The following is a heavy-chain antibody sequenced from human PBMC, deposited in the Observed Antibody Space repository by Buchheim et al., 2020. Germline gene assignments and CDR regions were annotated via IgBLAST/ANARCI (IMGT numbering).Heavy chain of an antibody. Sequence: QVQLVESGGGVVQPGRSLRLSCTASGFTFSSYVMHWVRQAPGKGLEWVALISYDGSDKYHADSVKGRFTISRDNSKNTLYLQMDSLRAEDTAAYYCAKGGSYFYYHYGMDVWGQGTT. D-gene: IGHD1-26*01. V-gene: IGHV3-30*18. CDR2: ISYDGSDK. CDR3: AKGGSYFYYHYGMDV. CDR1: GFTFSSYV. J-gene: IGHJ6*02.